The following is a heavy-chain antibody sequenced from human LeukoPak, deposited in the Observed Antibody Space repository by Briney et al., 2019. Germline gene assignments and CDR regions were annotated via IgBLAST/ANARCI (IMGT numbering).Heavy chain of an antibody. Sequence: PSETLSLTCAVYGGSFSGYYWSWIRQPPGKGLEWIGEINHSGSTNYNPSPKSRVTISVDTSKNQFSLKLSSVTAADTAVYYCARLIAAAGTQGNWFDPWGQGTLVTVSS. CDR2: INHSGST. V-gene: IGHV4-34*01. D-gene: IGHD6-13*01. J-gene: IGHJ5*02. CDR3: ARLIAAAGTQGNWFDP. CDR1: GGSFSGYY.